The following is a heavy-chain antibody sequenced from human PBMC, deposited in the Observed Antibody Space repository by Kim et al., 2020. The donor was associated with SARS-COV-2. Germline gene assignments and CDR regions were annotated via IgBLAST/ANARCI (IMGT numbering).Heavy chain of an antibody. J-gene: IGHJ3*01. Sequence: ASVKVSCKTSGYNFGDHWIHWVRQAPGQRPEWMGWIKPDTGDTRYSRKYQGWVTITRDTSMNTVYMELKSLKYDDTAVYFCAREEGVIIDDVFDLWGQGT. CDR2: IKPDTGDT. V-gene: IGHV1-2*04. D-gene: IGHD2-21*01. CDR3: AREEGVIIDDVFDL. CDR1: GYNFGDHW.